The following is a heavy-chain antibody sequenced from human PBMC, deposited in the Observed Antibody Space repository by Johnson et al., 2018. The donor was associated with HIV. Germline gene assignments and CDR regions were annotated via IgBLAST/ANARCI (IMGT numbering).Heavy chain of an antibody. D-gene: IGHD5-18*01. CDR1: GFTVSSNY. Sequence: VRLVETGGDLIQPGGSLRLSCAASGFTVSSNYMTWVRQAPGKGLEWVSVIYSGGSTYYADSVKGRFTISRDNSKNTLYVQMNSLRAEDTAVYYCARADTAMVRGAFDIWGPGTMVTVSS. CDR3: ARADTAMVRGAFDI. CDR2: IYSGGST. J-gene: IGHJ3*02. V-gene: IGHV3-53*02.